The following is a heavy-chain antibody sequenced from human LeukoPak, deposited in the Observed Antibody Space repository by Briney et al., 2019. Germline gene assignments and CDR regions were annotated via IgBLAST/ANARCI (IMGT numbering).Heavy chain of an antibody. V-gene: IGHV1-24*01. J-gene: IGHJ4*02. CDR2: FDPEDGET. Sequence: ASVKVSCKVSGYTLTELSMHWVRQAPGKGLEWMGGFDPEDGETIYVQKFQGRVTMTEDTSTDTAYMELSSLRSEDTAVYYCATPPGDWGSDYYFDYWGQGTPVTVSS. D-gene: IGHD7-27*01. CDR1: GYTLTELS. CDR3: ATPPGDWGSDYYFDY.